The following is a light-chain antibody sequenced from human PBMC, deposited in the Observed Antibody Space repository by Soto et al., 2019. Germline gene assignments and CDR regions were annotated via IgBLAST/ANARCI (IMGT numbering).Light chain of an antibody. J-gene: IGKJ5*01. CDR3: QQYNNWPFS. CDR2: DVS. CDR1: QGVTTN. V-gene: IGKV3-15*01. Sequence: EIVITQSPATLSVSPGERGTLSWMAGQGVTTNFAWYQQKSGQSPRLLIYDVSIRATGVPARFSGTGSETDFTLTISGLQSEDSAVYFCQQYNNWPFSFGQGTRLEIK.